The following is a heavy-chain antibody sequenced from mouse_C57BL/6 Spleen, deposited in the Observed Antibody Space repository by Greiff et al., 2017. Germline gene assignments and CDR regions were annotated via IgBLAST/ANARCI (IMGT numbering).Heavy chain of an antibody. V-gene: IGHV5-12*01. Sequence: EVQLVESGGGLVQPGGSLKLSCAASGFTFSDYYMYWVRQTPEKRLEWVAYISNGGGSTYYPDTVKGRFTISRDNAKNTLYLQMSRLKSEDTAMYYCARQGGYYGSSYGETYWGQGTLVTVSA. CDR2: ISNGGGST. CDR3: ARQGGYYGSSYGETY. CDR1: GFTFSDYY. D-gene: IGHD1-1*01. J-gene: IGHJ3*01.